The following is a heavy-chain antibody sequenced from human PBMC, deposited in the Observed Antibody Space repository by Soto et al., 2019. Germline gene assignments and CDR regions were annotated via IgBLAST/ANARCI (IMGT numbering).Heavy chain of an antibody. Sequence: EVQLLESGGGLVQPGVSLRLSCAASGFIFSNYAMSWVRQAPGKGLEWVSTISGSGGSTYYADSVKGRLTISRDNSKNTLYLQMNSLRAEATAVYYCEGGYDGSGSDYWGQGTLVTVSS. D-gene: IGHD3-22*01. V-gene: IGHV3-23*01. CDR1: GFIFSNYA. CDR3: EGGYDGSGSDY. CDR2: ISGSGGST. J-gene: IGHJ4*02.